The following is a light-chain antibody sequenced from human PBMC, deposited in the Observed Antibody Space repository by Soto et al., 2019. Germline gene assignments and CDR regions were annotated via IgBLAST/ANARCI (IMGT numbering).Light chain of an antibody. CDR1: SSNIGKNH. Sequence: QSVLTQPPSVSAAPGQKVTISCPGSSSNIGKNHVSWYQQVPGTAPKLLIYESNKRPSGIPDRFSGSKSGTSATLGIAGLQTGDEADYYCGTWDSSLTAVLFGGGTKLTVL. CDR2: ESN. J-gene: IGLJ2*01. V-gene: IGLV1-51*02. CDR3: GTWDSSLTAVL.